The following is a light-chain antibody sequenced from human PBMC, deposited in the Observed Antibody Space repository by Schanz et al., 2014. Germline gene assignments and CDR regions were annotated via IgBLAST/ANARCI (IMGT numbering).Light chain of an antibody. CDR1: QSVSSN. Sequence: ETVLTQSPVTLSLSPGERATLSCRASQSVSSNLAWYQQKPGQAPRPLIYGASSRATGIPDRISGSGSGTDFILTISRLEPEDFAVYYCQQYGSSPYTFGQGTKLEIK. CDR3: QQYGSSPYT. CDR2: GAS. V-gene: IGKV3-20*01. J-gene: IGKJ2*01.